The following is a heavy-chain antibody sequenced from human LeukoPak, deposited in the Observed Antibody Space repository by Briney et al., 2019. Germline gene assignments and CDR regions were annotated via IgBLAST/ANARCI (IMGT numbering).Heavy chain of an antibody. Sequence: PSETLSLTCTVSGGSVRSSSYFWAWIRQSPGKGLEWIATIYYSGSTNYNPSLKSRVTISVDTSKNQFSLKLGSVTAADTAVYYCARGPLLWFGELNSGCWFDPWGQGTLVTVSS. D-gene: IGHD3-10*01. V-gene: IGHV4-39*07. J-gene: IGHJ5*02. CDR2: IYYSGST. CDR1: GGSVRSSSYF. CDR3: ARGPLLWFGELNSGCWFDP.